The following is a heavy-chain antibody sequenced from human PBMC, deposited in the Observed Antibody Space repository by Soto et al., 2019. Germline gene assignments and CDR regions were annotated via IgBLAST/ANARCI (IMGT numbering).Heavy chain of an antibody. J-gene: IGHJ6*02. V-gene: IGHV4-30-4*01. D-gene: IGHD6-6*01. CDR2: IYYSGST. Sequence: SETLSLTCTVSGGSISSGDYYWSWIRQPPGQGLEWIGYIYYSGSTYYNPSLKSRVTISVDTSKNQFSLKLSSVTAADTAVYYCARERDSIAAPFYYYGMDVWGQGTTVTVSS. CDR1: GGSISSGDYY. CDR3: ARERDSIAAPFYYYGMDV.